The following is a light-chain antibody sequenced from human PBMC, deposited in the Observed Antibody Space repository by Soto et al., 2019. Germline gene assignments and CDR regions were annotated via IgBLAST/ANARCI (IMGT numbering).Light chain of an antibody. J-gene: IGLJ3*02. V-gene: IGLV1-40*01. CDR2: GDS. Sequence: QPVLTQPPSVSGAPGQRVTISCTGSSSNIGAGFDVHWYQQLPGTVPKLLIYGDSNRPSGVPDRFSGSKSGTSASLAITGLQSEDEADYYCGARLKSLSRTWVFGGGTKLTVL. CDR1: SSNIGAGFD. CDR3: GARLKSLSRTWV.